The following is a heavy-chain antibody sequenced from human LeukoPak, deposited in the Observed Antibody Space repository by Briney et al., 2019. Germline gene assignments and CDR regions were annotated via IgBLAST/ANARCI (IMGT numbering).Heavy chain of an antibody. Sequence: ASVKVSCKASGYTFTGYYMHWVRQAPGQGLEWMGWMNPYSGNTGYAQKFQGRVAMTRDASIGTAYLELSSLGSDDTAVYYCVRGDNVVSTAILLLQYWGQGTLVTVSS. CDR3: VRGDNVVSTAILLLQY. V-gene: IGHV1-8*02. J-gene: IGHJ1*01. CDR1: GYTFTGYY. CDR2: MNPYSGNT. D-gene: IGHD2-21*02.